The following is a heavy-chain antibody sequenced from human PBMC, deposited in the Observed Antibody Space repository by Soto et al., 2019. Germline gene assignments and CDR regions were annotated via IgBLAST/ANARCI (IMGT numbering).Heavy chain of an antibody. CDR3: ARGGSYYDY. V-gene: IGHV5-51*01. CDR1: VYSFTSYW. Sequence: GESLKISCKGSVYSFTSYWIGWVRQMPGKGLEWMGIIYPGNSDTRYSPSFQGQVTMSADKSSTTAYLQWSSLKASDSAMYYCARGGSYYDYWGQGTLVTVSS. J-gene: IGHJ4*02. CDR2: IYPGNSDT. D-gene: IGHD1-26*01.